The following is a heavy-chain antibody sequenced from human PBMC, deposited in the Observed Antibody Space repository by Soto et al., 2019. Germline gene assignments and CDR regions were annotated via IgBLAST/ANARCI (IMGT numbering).Heavy chain of an antibody. D-gene: IGHD3-10*01. Sequence: QVQLQESGPGLVKPSQTLSLTCTVSGGSINSGGFYWSWIRQHPRMALEWMGYSHSRAGTHYTPSLKRRLSISLATSENQFSLRLSSLTAADTAIDYCSRAYFDSGSPIFDYWGQGILVTVSS. V-gene: IGHV4-31*03. CDR2: SHSRAGT. CDR3: SRAYFDSGSPIFDY. CDR1: GGSINSGGFY. J-gene: IGHJ4*02.